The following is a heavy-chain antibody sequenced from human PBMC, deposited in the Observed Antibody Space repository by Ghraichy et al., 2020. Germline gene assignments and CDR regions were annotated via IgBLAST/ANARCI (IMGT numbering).Heavy chain of an antibody. V-gene: IGHV2-70*11. D-gene: IGHD3-10*01. Sequence: SGPTLVKPTQTLTLTCALSGFSLHTSAMCVSWIRQPPGQALEWLARIDWDTKTYYNTSLKTRLSISTDTSRSQVFLTMTNMDPVDTATYYCARSRGGMWFGELSRDKYGLDVWGQGTTVTVSS. CDR2: IDWDTKT. CDR3: ARSRGGMWFGELSRDKYGLDV. CDR1: GFSLHTSAMC. J-gene: IGHJ6*02.